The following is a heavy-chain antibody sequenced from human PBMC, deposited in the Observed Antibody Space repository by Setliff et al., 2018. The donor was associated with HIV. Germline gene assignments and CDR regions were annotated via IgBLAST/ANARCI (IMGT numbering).Heavy chain of an antibody. J-gene: IGHJ6*02. CDR1: GGSISSGSYY. CDR3: ARGHCSGTNCYGVDYYGMDV. V-gene: IGHV4-61*09. D-gene: IGHD2-2*01. Sequence: SETLSLTCTVSGGSISSGSYYWSWIRQPAGKGLEWIGHIYTSGSTNYNPSLKSRVTISVDTSRNQFSLNLTSVTAADTAVYYCARGHCSGTNCYGVDYYGMDVWGQGTTVTVSS. CDR2: IYTSGST.